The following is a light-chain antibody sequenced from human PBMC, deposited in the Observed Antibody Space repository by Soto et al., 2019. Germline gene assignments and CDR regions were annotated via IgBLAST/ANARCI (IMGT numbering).Light chain of an antibody. Sequence: QSVLTQPPSASETPGQRVTFSCSGDTSNIGNNPVNWYQQLPGSAPRLLIYNNNERPSGVPDRFSGSRSGTSASLAISGLQSGDDGDYYCAAWDDSLNAWLFGGGTKVTVL. J-gene: IGLJ3*02. CDR1: TSNIGNNP. CDR2: NNN. CDR3: AAWDDSLNAWL. V-gene: IGLV1-44*01.